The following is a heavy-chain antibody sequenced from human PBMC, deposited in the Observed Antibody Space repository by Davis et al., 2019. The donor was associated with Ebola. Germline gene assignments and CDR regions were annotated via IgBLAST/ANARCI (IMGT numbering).Heavy chain of an antibody. J-gene: IGHJ4*02. CDR2: IKSDGSSI. Sequence: HTGGSLRLSCAASGFTFSDYWMHWVRQAAGKGLVWVSRIKSDGSSISYADSVKGRFTISRDNAKNTLYLQMNSLRAEDTAMYYCARDGSYSSSSGDYWGQGTLVTVSS. CDR3: ARDGSYSSSSGDY. D-gene: IGHD6-6*01. V-gene: IGHV3-74*01. CDR1: GFTFSDYW.